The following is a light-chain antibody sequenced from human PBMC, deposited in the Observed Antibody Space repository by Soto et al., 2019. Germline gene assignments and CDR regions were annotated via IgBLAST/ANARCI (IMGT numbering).Light chain of an antibody. Sequence: QSALTQPASVSGSPGQSITISCTGTSSDIGSFNLVSWYQHHPGKAPKLIIYEGNTRPSGVSNRFSGSKSGDTASLTISGLQAEDEADYYFCSYVGNSIPLFGGGTKVTVL. V-gene: IGLV2-23*01. CDR1: SSDIGSFNL. CDR2: EGN. J-gene: IGLJ2*01. CDR3: CSYVGNSIPL.